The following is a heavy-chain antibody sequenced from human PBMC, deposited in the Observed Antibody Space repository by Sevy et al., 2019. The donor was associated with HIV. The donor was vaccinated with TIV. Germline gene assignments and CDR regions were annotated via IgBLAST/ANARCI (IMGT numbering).Heavy chain of an antibody. V-gene: IGHV3-21*01. D-gene: IGHD3-16*02. CDR3: AREEEDYVWGTSRDLTFFDY. CDR1: GFTFSSYI. CDR2: ISSSSYI. Sequence: GGSLRLSCAVSGFTFSSYIMNWVRQAPGKGLEWVSSISSSSYIYYADSVKGRFTISRGNAKNSRYLQMNGLRAEDTAVYYCAREEEDYVWGTSRDLTFFDYWGQGTLVTVSS. J-gene: IGHJ4*02.